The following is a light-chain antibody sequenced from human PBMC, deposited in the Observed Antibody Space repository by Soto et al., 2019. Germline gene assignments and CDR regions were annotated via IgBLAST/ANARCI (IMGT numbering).Light chain of an antibody. J-gene: IGKJ2*03. Sequence: DIQMTQSPSSVSASLGDTVTITCRASQDINVYLNWYQQKPGEVPKLLIYSGSTLHSGVPSRFTGSGSETDFTLTITSLQPEDFATYYCQHAYVAPYSVGQGTKVDI. CDR2: SGS. CDR1: QDINVY. V-gene: IGKV1-39*01. CDR3: QHAYVAPYS.